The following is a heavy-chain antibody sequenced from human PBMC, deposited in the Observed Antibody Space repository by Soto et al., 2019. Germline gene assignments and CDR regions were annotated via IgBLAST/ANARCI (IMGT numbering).Heavy chain of an antibody. CDR3: ARPLPPGGSGWFSYDY. CDR2: IYPDDSDT. V-gene: IGHV5-51*01. Sequence: GESLKISCKASGYSFTNYWIAWLRQVPGKGLEWMGIIYPDDSDTRYNPTFQCHVTISADKSISTAYLQWSSLKASDTAMYYGARPLPPGGSGWFSYDYWGQGSLVTVSS. CDR1: GYSFTNYW. D-gene: IGHD6-19*01. J-gene: IGHJ4*02.